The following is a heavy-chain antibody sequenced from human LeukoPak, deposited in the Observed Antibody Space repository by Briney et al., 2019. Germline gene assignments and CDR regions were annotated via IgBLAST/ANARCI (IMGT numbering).Heavy chain of an antibody. CDR2: MYNSGST. J-gene: IGHJ5*02. CDR3: ARDEGWFDP. CDR1: GGSISGSY. V-gene: IGHV4-4*08. Sequence: SETLSLTCTVSGGSISGSYWSWIRQPPGKGLEWIAYMYNSGSTNYNPSLKSRVTISIDTSKNQFSLKLSSVTAADTAVYYCARDEGWFDPWGQGTLVTVSS.